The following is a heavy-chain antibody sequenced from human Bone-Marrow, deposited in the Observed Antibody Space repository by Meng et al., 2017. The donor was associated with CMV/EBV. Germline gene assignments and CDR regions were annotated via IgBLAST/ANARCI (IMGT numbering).Heavy chain of an antibody. CDR2: ISSSGSTI. J-gene: IGHJ4*02. CDR1: GFTFSDYY. Sequence: GESLKISYASAGFTFSDYYMSWLRQAPGKGLELVSYISSSGSTIYYADSVKGRFTISRDNAKNSLYLQMSSLRAEDTAVYYCARYTGFYGDRRTFDYWGQGTLVTVSS. CDR3: ARYTGFYGDRRTFDY. D-gene: IGHD4-17*01. V-gene: IGHV3-11*04.